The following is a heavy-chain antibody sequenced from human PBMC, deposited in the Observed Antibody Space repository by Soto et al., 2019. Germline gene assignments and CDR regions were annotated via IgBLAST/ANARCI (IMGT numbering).Heavy chain of an antibody. CDR1: GFTFISYA. D-gene: IGHD6-13*01. J-gene: IGHJ4*02. CDR3: AKAGFSSSWSPTYFDY. V-gene: IGHV3-23*01. CDR2: ISGTGYNT. Sequence: GSLRLSCAASGFTFISYAMNWVRLAPGKGLEWVSAISGTGYNTYYADSVKGRFTISRDNTKNTLYLQMNSLRAEDTAVYYCAKAGFSSSWSPTYFDYWGQGTLVTVSS.